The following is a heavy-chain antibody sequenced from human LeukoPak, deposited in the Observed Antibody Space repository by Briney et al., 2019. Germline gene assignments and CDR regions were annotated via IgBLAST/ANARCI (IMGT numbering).Heavy chain of an antibody. CDR1: GFTFSSYS. CDR3: ARALRYFDWLSTSPEYNWFDP. V-gene: IGHV3-48*01. J-gene: IGHJ5*02. D-gene: IGHD3-9*01. Sequence: PWGTLTLSCAASGFTFSSYSLNWVRQPPGKGLEWVSYINSSSSTIYYADSVKGRFTISRDNAKNSLYLQMNSLRAEDTAVYYCARALRYFDWLSTSPEYNWFDPWGQGTLVTVSS. CDR2: INSSSSTI.